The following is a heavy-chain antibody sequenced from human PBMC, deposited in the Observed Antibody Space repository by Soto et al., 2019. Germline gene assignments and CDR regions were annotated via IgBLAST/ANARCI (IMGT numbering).Heavy chain of an antibody. CDR2: TYYRSKWYY. D-gene: IGHD1-26*01. CDR3: ARGEQYSGRIFDY. CDR1: GDSVSSNTAG. J-gene: IGHJ4*01. Sequence: QVQLQQSGPGLVKPSQTLLLTCDISGDSVSSNTAGWNWVRQSPSRGLEWLGRTYYRSKWYYDYALSVRSRITINPDTSKNQYSLLLNSVTPEDTAVYYCARGEQYSGRIFDYWGQGTLVTVSS. V-gene: IGHV6-1*01.